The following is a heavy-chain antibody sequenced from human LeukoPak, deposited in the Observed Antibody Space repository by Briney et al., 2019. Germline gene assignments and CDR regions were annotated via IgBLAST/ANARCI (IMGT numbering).Heavy chain of an antibody. Sequence: SETLSLTCAVYGGSFSGYYWSWIRQPPGKGLEWIGEINHSGSTNYNPSLKSRVTISVDTSKNQFSLKLSSVTAADTAVYYCASVVVVAATAFDIWGQGTMVTVSS. CDR2: INHSGST. D-gene: IGHD2-15*01. CDR3: ASVVVVAATAFDI. J-gene: IGHJ3*02. V-gene: IGHV4-34*01. CDR1: GGSFSGYY.